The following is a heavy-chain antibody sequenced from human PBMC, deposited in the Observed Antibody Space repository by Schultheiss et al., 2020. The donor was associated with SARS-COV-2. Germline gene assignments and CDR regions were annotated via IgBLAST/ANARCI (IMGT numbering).Heavy chain of an antibody. CDR2: IYPGDSDT. CDR1: GYSFTSYW. J-gene: IGHJ5*02. D-gene: IGHD4-17*01. Sequence: GGSLRLSCKGSGYSFTSYWIGWVRQMPGKGLEWMGIIYPGDSDTRYSPSFQGQVTISADKSISTAYLQWSSLKASDTAMYYCARSEAYGDYVVASGWFDPWGQGTLVTVSS. V-gene: IGHV5-51*01. CDR3: ARSEAYGDYVVASGWFDP.